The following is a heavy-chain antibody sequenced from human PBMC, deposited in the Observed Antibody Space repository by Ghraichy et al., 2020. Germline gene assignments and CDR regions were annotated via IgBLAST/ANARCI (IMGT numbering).Heavy chain of an antibody. V-gene: IGHV4-30-2*01. CDR1: GGSISSGDYS. CDR3: ARIANWFDP. J-gene: IGHJ5*02. CDR2: IHQSGST. Sequence: SETLSLTCAVYGGSISSGDYSWSWIRQPPGKGLEWIGSIHQSGSTYFNPSLESRVTISIDKPKNQLSLKLSSVTAADTAVYYCARIANWFDPWGQGTLVTVSS.